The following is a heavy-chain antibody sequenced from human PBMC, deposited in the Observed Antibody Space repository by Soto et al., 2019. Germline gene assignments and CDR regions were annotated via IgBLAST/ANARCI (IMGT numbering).Heavy chain of an antibody. CDR3: AREDIVVVPAASGSYYGMDV. J-gene: IGHJ6*02. Sequence: GGSLRLSCAASGFTFSSYGMHWVRQAPGKGLEWVAVIWYDGSNKYYADSVKGRFTISRDSSKNTLYLQMNSLRAEDTAVYYCAREDIVVVPAASGSYYGMDVWGQGTTVTVSS. V-gene: IGHV3-33*01. CDR1: GFTFSSYG. CDR2: IWYDGSNK. D-gene: IGHD2-2*01.